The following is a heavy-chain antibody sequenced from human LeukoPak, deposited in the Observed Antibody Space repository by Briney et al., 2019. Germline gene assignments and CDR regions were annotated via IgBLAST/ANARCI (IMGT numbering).Heavy chain of an antibody. Sequence: PGGSLRLSCAASGFTFSDYYMSWIRQAPGKGLEWVSYISSSGSTIYYADSVKGRFTISRDNAKDLFYLQMNSLRAEDTAVYYCARACPTHYYDGSGYYNFFDYWGQGTLVTVSS. CDR2: ISSSGSTI. J-gene: IGHJ4*02. D-gene: IGHD3-22*01. CDR3: ARACPTHYYDGSGYYNFFDY. CDR1: GFTFSDYY. V-gene: IGHV3-11*01.